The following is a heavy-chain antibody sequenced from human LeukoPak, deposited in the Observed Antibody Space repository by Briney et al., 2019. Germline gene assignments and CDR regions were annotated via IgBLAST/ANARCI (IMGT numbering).Heavy chain of an antibody. J-gene: IGHJ5*02. CDR1: GGSISSGGYS. CDR3: ARAGRVGWFDP. Sequence: SQTLSLTCAVSGGSISSGGYSWSWIRQPPGKGLEWIGYIYHSGSAYYNPSLKSRVTISVDRSKNQFSLKLSSVTAADTAVYYCARAGRVGWFDPWGQGTLVTVSS. CDR2: IYHSGSA. V-gene: IGHV4-30-2*01. D-gene: IGHD2-15*01.